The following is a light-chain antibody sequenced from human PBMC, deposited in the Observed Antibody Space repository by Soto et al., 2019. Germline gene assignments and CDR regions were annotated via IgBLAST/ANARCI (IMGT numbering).Light chain of an antibody. V-gene: IGKV1-39*01. CDR2: AAS. J-gene: IGKJ1*01. Sequence: DIQMTQSPSSLSASVGDRVTITCRASQSISSYLNWYQQKPGKAPKLLIYAASSLQSGVPSRFSGSRSGTDFTLTISSLQPEDCATYYCQQSYSTSWTFGQGTKVEIK. CDR3: QQSYSTSWT. CDR1: QSISSY.